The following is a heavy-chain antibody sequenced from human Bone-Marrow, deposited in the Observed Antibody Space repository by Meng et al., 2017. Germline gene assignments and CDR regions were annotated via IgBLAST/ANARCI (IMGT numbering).Heavy chain of an antibody. CDR2: IIPIFGTA. D-gene: IGHD1-1*01. CDR3: AGLQRELGHGMDV. CDR1: GGTFSSYA. J-gene: IGHJ6*02. V-gene: IGHV1-69*13. Sequence: SVKVSCKASGGTFSSYAISWVRQAPGQGLEWMGGIIPIFGTANYTQKFQGRVTITADESTSTAYMELSSLRSEDTAVYYCAGLQRELGHGMDVWGQGTTVTVSS.